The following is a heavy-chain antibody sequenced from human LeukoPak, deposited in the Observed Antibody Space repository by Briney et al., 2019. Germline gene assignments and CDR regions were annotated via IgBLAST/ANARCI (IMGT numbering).Heavy chain of an antibody. Sequence: PGGSLRLSCAASGFTFSSYGMHWVRQVPGKGLEWVAFIRYDGSNKYYADSVKGRFTISRDNSKNTLYLQMNSLRAEDTAVYYCASEDIVVVVAATYDAFDIWGQGTMVTVSS. CDR2: IRYDGSNK. J-gene: IGHJ3*02. D-gene: IGHD2-15*01. CDR1: GFTFSSYG. CDR3: ASEDIVVVVAATYDAFDI. V-gene: IGHV3-30*02.